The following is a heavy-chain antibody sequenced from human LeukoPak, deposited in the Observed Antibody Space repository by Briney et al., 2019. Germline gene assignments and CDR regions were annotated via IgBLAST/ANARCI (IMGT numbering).Heavy chain of an antibody. D-gene: IGHD6-19*01. CDR1: GGSISSNYYY. Sequence: SEALSLTCTVSGGSISSNYYYWGWIRQPPGKGREWIGSIYYSGSTYYNPSLKSRVTISVDTSKNQFSLRLSSVTAADTAVYYCARQGRNSSGGQRWVDYWGQGTLVTVSS. CDR3: ARQGRNSSGGQRWVDY. V-gene: IGHV4-39*01. J-gene: IGHJ4*02. CDR2: IYYSGST.